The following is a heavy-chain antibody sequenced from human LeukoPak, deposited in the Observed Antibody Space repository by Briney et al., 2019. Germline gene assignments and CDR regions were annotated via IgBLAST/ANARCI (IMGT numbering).Heavy chain of an antibody. V-gene: IGHV3-21*01. CDR1: GFTFSSYT. CDR2: ISTTSSYI. D-gene: IGHD2-2*01. CDR3: ATYSSSNGREFQY. Sequence: GESLRLSCAASGFTFSSYTMNWVRQAPGKGLEWVSSISTTSSYIYYADSVKGRFTISRDNAKNSLYLQMNSLRAEDTAVYYCATYSSSNGREFQYWGQGTLVTVSS. J-gene: IGHJ1*01.